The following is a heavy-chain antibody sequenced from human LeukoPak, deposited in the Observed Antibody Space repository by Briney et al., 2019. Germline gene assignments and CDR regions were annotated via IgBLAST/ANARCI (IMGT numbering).Heavy chain of an antibody. J-gene: IGHJ6*03. CDR2: IIPTFDTP. Sequence: SVKVSCKASGDTCSNYAISWRRQDPGQGLEWMVGIIPTFDTPNYDQKFQGRVTITAEKSTSTAYMELSSLTSDDMAVYYCARGRGTSGSSRDFYYYYYMDAWGTGTTVTVSS. D-gene: IGHD2-15*01. V-gene: IGHV1-69*06. CDR3: ARGRGTSGSSRDFYYYYYMDA. CDR1: GDTCSNYA.